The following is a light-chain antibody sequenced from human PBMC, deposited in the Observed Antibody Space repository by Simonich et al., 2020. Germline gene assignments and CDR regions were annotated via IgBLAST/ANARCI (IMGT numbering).Light chain of an antibody. Sequence: DIQMTQSPSSLSASVANSVTITCRASQSISSYLNLYQQKPGKAPNLLIYSASSLQSGVPSSFSGSGSGTDLPLTISSLQTEDFATYYCQQSYSTPWTFGQGTKVEIK. CDR1: QSISSY. CDR3: QQSYSTPWT. V-gene: IGKV1-39*01. J-gene: IGKJ1*01. CDR2: SAS.